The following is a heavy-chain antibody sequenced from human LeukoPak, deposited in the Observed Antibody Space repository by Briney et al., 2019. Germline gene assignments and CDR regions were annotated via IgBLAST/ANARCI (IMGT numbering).Heavy chain of an antibody. CDR2: IIPIFGTT. J-gene: IGHJ4*02. D-gene: IGHD5-12*01. CDR3: AGRVLRRGYSGYGGLDY. CDR1: GGTFSSYA. Sequence: SVKVSCKASGGTFSSYAINWVRQAPGQGLEWMGGIIPIFGTTNYAQRFQGRVTITADESTSTAYMELSSLRSEDTAVYYCAGRVLRRGYSGYGGLDYWGQGTLVTVSS. V-gene: IGHV1-69*01.